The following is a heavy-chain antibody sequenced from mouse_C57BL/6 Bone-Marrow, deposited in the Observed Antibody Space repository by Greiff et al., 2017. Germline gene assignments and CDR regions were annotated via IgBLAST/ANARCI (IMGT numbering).Heavy chain of an antibody. Sequence: VQLQQSGAELARPGASVKLSCKASGYTFTSYGISWVKQRTGQGLEWIGEIYPRSGNTYYNEKFKGKATLTADKSSSTAYMELRSLTSDDSAVYFCARLRRASFAYWGQGTLVTVSA. D-gene: IGHD2-12*01. J-gene: IGHJ3*01. CDR3: ARLRRASFAY. CDR1: GYTFTSYG. V-gene: IGHV1-81*01. CDR2: IYPRSGNT.